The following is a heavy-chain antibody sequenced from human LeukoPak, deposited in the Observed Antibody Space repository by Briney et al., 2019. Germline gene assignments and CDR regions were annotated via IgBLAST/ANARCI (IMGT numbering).Heavy chain of an antibody. J-gene: IGHJ3*02. V-gene: IGHV1-69*13. CDR1: GGTFSSYG. CDR3: ARDSGHSSSSADAFDI. D-gene: IGHD6-6*01. Sequence: SVKVSCKASGGTFSSYGISWVRQAPGQGLEWMGGIIPIFGTANYAQKFQGRVTITADESTSTAYMELSSLRSEDTAVYYCARDSGHSSSSADAFDIWGQGTMVTVSS. CDR2: IIPIFGTA.